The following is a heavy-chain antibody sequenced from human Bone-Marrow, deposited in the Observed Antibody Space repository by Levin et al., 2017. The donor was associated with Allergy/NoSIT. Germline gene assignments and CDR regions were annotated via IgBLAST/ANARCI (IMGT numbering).Heavy chain of an antibody. J-gene: IGHJ6*03. V-gene: IGHV3-53*01. CDR3: SREYFYYMDV. CDR1: GFTVSNYY. CDR2: IYHTGET. D-gene: IGHD3-10*01. Sequence: GGSLRLSCAASGFTVSNYYMNWVRQAPGKGLEWVSLIYHTGETHYADSVKGRFTISRDNSQNTLYLQMKNLRGEDTAMYYCSREYFYYMDVWGRGTTVTVSS.